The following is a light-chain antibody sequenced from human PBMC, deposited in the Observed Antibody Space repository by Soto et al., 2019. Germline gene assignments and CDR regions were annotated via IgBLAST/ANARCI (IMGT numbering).Light chain of an antibody. J-gene: IGKJ5*01. V-gene: IGKV3-15*01. CDR2: SAS. CDR3: QQYYDWPIT. Sequence: EKVMPQSPATLSMSPGERATLSCRASQSIGSNLAWYQQKPGQAPRLLFYSASTRATGIPARFSGSGSGADFTLTISSLQSEDFAVYYCQQYYDWPITFGQGTRLEIK. CDR1: QSIGSN.